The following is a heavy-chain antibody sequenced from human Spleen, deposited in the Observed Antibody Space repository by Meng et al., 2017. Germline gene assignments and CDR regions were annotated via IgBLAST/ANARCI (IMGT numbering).Heavy chain of an antibody. CDR1: GGYSSTTMW. CDR2: IYHSGST. CDR3: ASYNSGWPQFDS. J-gene: IGHJ4*02. Sequence: GSGPVLVKPSGALSLTCAASGGYSSTTMWWNWVRQTPGKGLEWVGEIYHSGSTNYNPSLKRRVTMSVDKSKNQFSLKLTSVTAADTAVYYCASYNSGWPQFDSWGQGILVTVSS. D-gene: IGHD6-19*01. V-gene: IGHV4-4*02.